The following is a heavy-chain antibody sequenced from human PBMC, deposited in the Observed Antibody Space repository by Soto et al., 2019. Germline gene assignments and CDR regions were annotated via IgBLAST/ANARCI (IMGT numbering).Heavy chain of an antibody. J-gene: IGHJ4*02. CDR3: AKDRAQPKSIWSGFSSPIDY. CDR1: GLTFSSHA. V-gene: IGHV3-23*01. CDR2: ISGSGDTT. D-gene: IGHD3-3*01. Sequence: EVQLLESGGGLVQPGGSLRLSCAASGLTFSSHAMSWVRQAPVKGLEWVAGISGSGDTTYYADSVKGRFTISRDNSKNTLYLQMNGLRTEDTALYYCAKDRAQPKSIWSGFSSPIDYWGQGTLVTVSS.